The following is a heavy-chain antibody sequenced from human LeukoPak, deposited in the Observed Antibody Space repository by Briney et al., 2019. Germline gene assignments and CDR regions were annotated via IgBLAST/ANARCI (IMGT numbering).Heavy chain of an antibody. Sequence: SETLSLTCTVSGGSISSYYWSWIRQPPGKGLEWIGYIYYSGSTNYNPSLKSRVTISVDTSKNQFSLKLSSVTAADTAVYYCARGGLAYCGGDCHTNWLDPWGQGTLVTVSS. J-gene: IGHJ5*02. V-gene: IGHV4-59*01. CDR3: ARGGLAYCGGDCHTNWLDP. CDR1: GGSISSYY. CDR2: IYYSGST. D-gene: IGHD2-21*02.